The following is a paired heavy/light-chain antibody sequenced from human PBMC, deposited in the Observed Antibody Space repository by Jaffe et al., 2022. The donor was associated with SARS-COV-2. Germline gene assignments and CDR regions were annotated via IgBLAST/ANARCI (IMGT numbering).Light chain of an antibody. V-gene: IGLV1-47*01. Sequence: QSVLTQPPSASGTPGQRVTISCSGSNSNIGGNFLYWYQQFPGTAPRLLIYRNDQRPSGVPDRFSGSKSGTSASLAISGLRSEDEADYYCAAWDDSLSAWVFGGGTKLTVL. CDR1: NSNIGGNF. CDR2: RND. J-gene: IGLJ3*02. CDR3: AAWDDSLSAWV.
Heavy chain of an antibody. Sequence: EVQLVESGGGLVQSGGSLRLSCTASGFTFSSYSINWVRQAPGKGLEWVSYITTSGSTKYYADSVKGRFTISRDNAKNSLYLQMNSLRDEDTAVYYCARGQISGDYLDGMDVWGQGTTVTVSS. CDR3: ARGQISGDYLDGMDV. CDR1: GFTFSSYS. J-gene: IGHJ6*02. V-gene: IGHV3-48*02. CDR2: ITTSGSTK. D-gene: IGHD4-17*01.